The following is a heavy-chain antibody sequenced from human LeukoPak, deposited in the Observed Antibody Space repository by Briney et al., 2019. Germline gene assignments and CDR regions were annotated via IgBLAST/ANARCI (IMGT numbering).Heavy chain of an antibody. J-gene: IGHJ4*02. CDR2: IIPIFGTA. CDR3: AWSGDSSGYYRPSYFDY. Sequence: SVKLSCKASEGTFSSYAISWVRQAPGQGLEWMGGIIPIFGTANYAQKLQGRVTITADESTITAYMELNSLRSEDTAVYYCAWSGDSSGYYRPSYFDYWGQGTLVTVSS. CDR1: EGTFSSYA. D-gene: IGHD3-22*01. V-gene: IGHV1-69*01.